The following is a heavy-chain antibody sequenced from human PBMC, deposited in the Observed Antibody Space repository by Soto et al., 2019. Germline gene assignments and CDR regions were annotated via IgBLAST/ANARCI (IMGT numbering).Heavy chain of an antibody. V-gene: IGHV3-7*03. CDR2: INHDTSEA. J-gene: IGHJ4*02. CDR1: GFKFSDYW. CDR3: ARDGLLFSGPYRPSRFDY. D-gene: IGHD3-16*02. Sequence: DVQLVESGGGWVQPGRSLRLSCAASGFKFSDYWMSWVRQAPGKGLEWVGNINHDTSEAHYADSVKGRFTITRDNIKNFLFLQMRDLRADDTASYYCARDGLLFSGPYRPSRFDYWGLGALVTVSS.